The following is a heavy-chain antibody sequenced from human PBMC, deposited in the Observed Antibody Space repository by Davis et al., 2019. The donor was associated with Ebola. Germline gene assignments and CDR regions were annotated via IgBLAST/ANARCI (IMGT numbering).Heavy chain of an antibody. D-gene: IGHD6-13*01. Sequence: GESLKISCAASGFTFSSYSMNWVRQAPGKGLEWVSSISSSSSYIYYADSVKGRFTISRDNAKNSLYLQMNSLRAEDTAVYYCARVGSSSWYTGAFDIWGQGTMVTVSS. V-gene: IGHV3-21*01. CDR3: ARVGSSSWYTGAFDI. CDR2: ISSSSSYI. CDR1: GFTFSSYS. J-gene: IGHJ3*02.